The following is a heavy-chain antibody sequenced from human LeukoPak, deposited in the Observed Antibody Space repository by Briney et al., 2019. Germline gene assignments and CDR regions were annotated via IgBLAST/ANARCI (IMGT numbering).Heavy chain of an antibody. Sequence: SGGSLRLSCAASGFTLSSYGMHWVRQAPGKGLEWVAVISYDGSNKYYADSVKGRYTISRDNSKNTLYLQMNSLRAEDTAVYYCAKATHRAVAGLDYWGQGTLVTVSS. CDR3: AKATHRAVAGLDY. J-gene: IGHJ4*02. CDR1: GFTLSSYG. D-gene: IGHD6-19*01. V-gene: IGHV3-30*18. CDR2: ISYDGSNK.